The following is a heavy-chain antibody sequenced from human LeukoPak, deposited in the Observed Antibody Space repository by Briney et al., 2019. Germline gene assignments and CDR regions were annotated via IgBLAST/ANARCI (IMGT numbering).Heavy chain of an antibody. D-gene: IGHD3-10*01. CDR1: GFTFSSYG. V-gene: IGHV3-30*02. CDR2: IRYDGGNK. J-gene: IGHJ4*02. CDR3: AKEDYFGSGSYLGY. Sequence: GGSLRLSCAASGFTFSSYGMHWVRQAPGKGLEWVAFIRYDGGNKYYADSVKGRFTISRDNSKNTLYLQMNSLRAEDTAVYYCAKEDYFGSGSYLGYWGQGTLVTVSS.